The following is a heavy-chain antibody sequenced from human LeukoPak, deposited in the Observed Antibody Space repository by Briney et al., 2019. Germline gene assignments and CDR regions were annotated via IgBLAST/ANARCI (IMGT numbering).Heavy chain of an antibody. V-gene: IGHV4-59*08. CDR2: IFHSGST. Sequence: SETLSLTCTVSGGSISSYYWSWIRQPPGKGLEWIGSIFHSGSTYYNPFLKSRVTLSIDTSENQLSLRLNSVTAADTAVYYCARHSNWNGGVDWFDPWGQGTQVTVSS. D-gene: IGHD1-20*01. CDR3: ARHSNWNGGVDWFDP. J-gene: IGHJ5*02. CDR1: GGSISSYY.